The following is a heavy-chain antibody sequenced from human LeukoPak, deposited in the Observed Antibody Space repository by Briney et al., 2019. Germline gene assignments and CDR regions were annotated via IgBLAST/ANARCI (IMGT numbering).Heavy chain of an antibody. Sequence: GGSLRLSCAASGFSFSSYAMSWVRQAPGKGLEWVSSISTSGGSTYYADSVKGRFTISRDNSKNTLHLQMNSLRAEDTAVYYCVKATTASPRNFDYWRQVTLVTVSP. CDR2: ISTSGGST. D-gene: IGHD2-21*02. J-gene: IGHJ4*02. V-gene: IGHV3-23*01. CDR1: GFSFSSYA. CDR3: VKATTASPRNFDY.